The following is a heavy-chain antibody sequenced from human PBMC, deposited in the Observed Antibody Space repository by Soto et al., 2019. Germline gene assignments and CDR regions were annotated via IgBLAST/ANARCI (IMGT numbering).Heavy chain of an antibody. CDR2: ISSSSSYI. D-gene: IGHD3-10*01. Sequence: GGSLRLSCAASGFTFSSYSMNWVRQAPGKGLEWVSSISSSSSYIYYADSVKGRFTISRDNAKNSLYLQMNSLRAEDTAVYYCARASGDRGYYFDYWGQGTLVTVSS. J-gene: IGHJ4*02. CDR1: GFTFSSYS. CDR3: ARASGDRGYYFDY. V-gene: IGHV3-21*01.